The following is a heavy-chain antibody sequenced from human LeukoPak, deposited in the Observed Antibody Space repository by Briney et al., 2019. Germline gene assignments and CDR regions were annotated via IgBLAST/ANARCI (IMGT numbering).Heavy chain of an antibody. D-gene: IGHD3-16*02. J-gene: IGHJ4*02. CDR1: GDIFAGYY. CDR3: ARGEYDYVWGSYRD. V-gene: IGHV1-2*02. Sequence: GASAKVSCKASGDIFAGYYMHWVRQAPGQGLEWMGWINPNSGGTNYAQKFQGRVTMTRDTSISTAYMELSRLRSDDTAVYYCARGEYDYVWGSYRDWGQGTLVTVSS. CDR2: INPNSGGT.